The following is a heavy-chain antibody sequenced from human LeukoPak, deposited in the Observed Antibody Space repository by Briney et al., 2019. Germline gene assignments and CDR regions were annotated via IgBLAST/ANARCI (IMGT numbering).Heavy chain of an antibody. V-gene: IGHV3-11*04. CDR1: GFTFSDYY. J-gene: IGHJ6*03. CDR3: ARTKYCTNGVCYTNYMDV. Sequence: GGSLRLSCAASGFTFSDYYMSWIRQAPGKGLEWVSYISSSGSTTYYADSVKGRFTISRDNAKNSLYLQMNSLRAEDTAVYYCARTKYCTNGVCYTNYMDVWGKGTTVTVSS. CDR2: ISSSGSTT. D-gene: IGHD2-8*01.